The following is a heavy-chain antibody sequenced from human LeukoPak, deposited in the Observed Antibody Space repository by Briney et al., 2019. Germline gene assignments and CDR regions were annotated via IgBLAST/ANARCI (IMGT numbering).Heavy chain of an antibody. V-gene: IGHV3-23*01. J-gene: IGHJ4*02. CDR3: AKRDNSGWHYFDS. CDR1: GFTFSSPA. D-gene: IGHD6-19*01. Sequence: GGSLRLSCAASGFTFSSPAMSWVRQAPGRGLEWVSFISASGFSTDYADSVKGRFTISRDNPKNTLYLHMNSLRAEDTAVYYCAKRDNSGWHYFDSWGQGTVVTVSS. CDR2: ISASGFST.